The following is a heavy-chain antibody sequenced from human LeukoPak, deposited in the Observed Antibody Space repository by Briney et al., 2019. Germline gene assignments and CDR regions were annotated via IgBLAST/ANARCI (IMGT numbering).Heavy chain of an antibody. V-gene: IGHV3-33*01. J-gene: IGHJ6*02. CDR2: IWYDGSNK. Sequence: GGSLRLSCAASGFTFSSYGMHWVRQAPGKGLEWVAVIWYDGSNKYYADSVKGRFTISRDNSKNTLYLQVNSLRAEDTAVYYCARAPPFYYGSGGDYYYGMDVWGQGTTVTVSS. D-gene: IGHD3-10*01. CDR3: ARAPPFYYGSGGDYYYGMDV. CDR1: GFTFSSYG.